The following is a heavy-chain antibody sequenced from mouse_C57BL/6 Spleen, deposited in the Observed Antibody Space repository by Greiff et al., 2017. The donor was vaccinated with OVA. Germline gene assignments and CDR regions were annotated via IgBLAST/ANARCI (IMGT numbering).Heavy chain of an antibody. CDR1: GYTFTSYW. J-gene: IGHJ2*01. D-gene: IGHD1-1*01. V-gene: IGHV1-64*01. Sequence: QVQLQQPGAELVKPGASVKLSCKASGYTFTSYWMHWVKQRPGQGLEWIGMIHPNSGSTNYNEKFKSKATLTVDKSSSTAYMQLSSLTAEDSAVYYCARSNYYGRDYWGQGTTLTVSS. CDR3: ARSNYYGRDY. CDR2: IHPNSGST.